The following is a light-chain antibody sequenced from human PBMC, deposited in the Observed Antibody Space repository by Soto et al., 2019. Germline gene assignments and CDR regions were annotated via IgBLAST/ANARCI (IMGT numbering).Light chain of an antibody. Sequence: QSVLTQPASVSGSPGQSITISCTGTSSDVGGYNYVSWYQQHPGKAPKLMIYEVSKRPSGVSNRFSGSKSGNTASLTISGLQAEDAADYYCSSYTSSSTLGFGGGTKLTVL. CDR2: EVS. J-gene: IGLJ2*01. CDR3: SSYTSSSTLG. V-gene: IGLV2-14*01. CDR1: SSDVGGYNY.